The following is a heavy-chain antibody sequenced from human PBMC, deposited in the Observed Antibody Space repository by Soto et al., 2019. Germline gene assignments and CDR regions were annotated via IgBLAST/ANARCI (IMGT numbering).Heavy chain of an antibody. CDR1: GFTFSNSW. CDR2: MKQDGGDK. CDR3: ARGRVKMDV. D-gene: IGHD3-22*01. Sequence: EVQLVEAGGGLVQPGGSLRLSCAASGFTFSNSWMSWVRQAPGKGLEWVANMKQDGGDKYYVDSVEGRFTISRDSAKNSLYLQINSLRAEDTAVYYCARGRVKMDVWGQGTTVTVSS. V-gene: IGHV3-7*01. J-gene: IGHJ6*02.